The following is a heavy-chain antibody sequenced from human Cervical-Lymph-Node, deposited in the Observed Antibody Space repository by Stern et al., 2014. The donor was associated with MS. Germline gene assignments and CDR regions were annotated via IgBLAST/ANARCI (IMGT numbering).Heavy chain of an antibody. Sequence: QLQLQESGPGLVKPSQTLSLTCTVSGGSISSGDYYWSWIRQPPGKGLEWIGYIYYIGSTYHNPSLKSRVTISVDTSKNQFSLRLRSVTAADTAVYARGELIINDAFDIWGQGTMVTVSS. J-gene: IGHJ3*02. D-gene: IGHD3-9*01. CDR3: GELIINDAFDI. CDR2: IYYIGST. V-gene: IGHV4-30-4*01. CDR1: GGSISSGDYY.